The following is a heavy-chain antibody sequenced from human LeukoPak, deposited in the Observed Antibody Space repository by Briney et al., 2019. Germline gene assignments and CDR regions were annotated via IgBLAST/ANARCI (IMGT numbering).Heavy chain of an antibody. CDR3: ARGGWELAFDY. J-gene: IGHJ4*02. V-gene: IGHV4-59*01. CDR2: IYYSGST. D-gene: IGHD1-26*01. CDR1: GGSISSYY. Sequence: PSETLSLTCTVSGGSISSYYWSWIRQPPGKGLEWIGYIYYSGSTNYNPSLKSRVTISVDTSKNQFSLKLSSVTAADTAVYYCARGGWELAFDYWGQGTLVTVSS.